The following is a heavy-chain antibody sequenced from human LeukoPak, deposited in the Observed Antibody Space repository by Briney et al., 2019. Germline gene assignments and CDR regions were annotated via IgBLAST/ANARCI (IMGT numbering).Heavy chain of an antibody. D-gene: IGHD3-22*01. CDR2: INHSGST. Sequence: SETLSLTCAVYGGSFSGYYWSWIRQPPGKGLEWIGEINHSGSTNYNPSLKSRVTISVDTSKNQFSLKLSSVTAADTAVYYCARHKDYYDSSCSYYFDYWGQGTLVTVSS. CDR1: GGSFSGYY. V-gene: IGHV4-34*01. CDR3: ARHKDYYDSSCSYYFDY. J-gene: IGHJ4*02.